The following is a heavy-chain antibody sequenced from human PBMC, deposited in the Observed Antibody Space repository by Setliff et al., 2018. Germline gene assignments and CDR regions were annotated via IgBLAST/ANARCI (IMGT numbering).Heavy chain of an antibody. CDR1: GLSFSSYA. CDR3: ARGGCSATSCLDY. Sequence: GGSLRLSCVASGLSFSSYAINWVRQAPGKGLEWVSGISGSGGSTYYADSVKGRFTISRDNSKNTLYLQMNSLSAEDTALYYCARGGCSATSCLDYWGQGILVTVSS. J-gene: IGHJ4*02. D-gene: IGHD2-2*01. V-gene: IGHV3-23*01. CDR2: ISGSGGST.